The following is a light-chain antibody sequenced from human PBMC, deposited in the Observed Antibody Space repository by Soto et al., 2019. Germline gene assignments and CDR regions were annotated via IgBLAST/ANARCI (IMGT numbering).Light chain of an antibody. J-gene: IGLJ2*01. Sequence: QSALTQPASVSGSPGQSITISCTGTSSDVGGYNYVSWYQQHPGKAPKLMIYEVSNRPSGVSIRFSGSKSGNTASLTISGLQAEDEADYYCSSYTSSSTLEFGGGTKLTVL. CDR3: SSYTSSSTLE. CDR1: SSDVGGYNY. V-gene: IGLV2-14*01. CDR2: EVS.